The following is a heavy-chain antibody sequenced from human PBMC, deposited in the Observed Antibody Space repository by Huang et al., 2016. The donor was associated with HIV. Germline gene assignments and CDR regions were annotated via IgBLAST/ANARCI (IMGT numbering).Heavy chain of an antibody. Sequence: QVHLVQSGVDVKKPGASVKVSCKASDYTVTKYGVSWVRQAPGQGLEGLGWINTYKSNTNYAQKVQVRVTMTTDKSTNTAYMELGSLRYDDTAVYYCARDRVPAVRYYYGMDVWGQGTTVTVTS. CDR2: INTYKSNT. V-gene: IGHV1-18*04. CDR1: DYTVTKYG. D-gene: IGHD3-16*02. J-gene: IGHJ6*02. CDR3: ARDRVPAVRYYYGMDV.